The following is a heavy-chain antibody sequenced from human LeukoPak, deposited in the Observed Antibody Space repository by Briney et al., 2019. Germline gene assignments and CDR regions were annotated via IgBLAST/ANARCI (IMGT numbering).Heavy chain of an antibody. CDR2: ISYDGSNK. V-gene: IGHV3-30-3*01. J-gene: IGHJ4*02. CDR3: ARALYLRHPYDY. Sequence: GGSLRLSCAASGFTLSTYAMHWVRQAPGKGLEWVALISYDGSNKYYADSVKGRFTISRDNSKNTLYLQMNSLRAEDTAVYYCARALYLRHPYDYWGQGTLVTVSS. CDR1: GFTLSTYA. D-gene: IGHD2-2*02.